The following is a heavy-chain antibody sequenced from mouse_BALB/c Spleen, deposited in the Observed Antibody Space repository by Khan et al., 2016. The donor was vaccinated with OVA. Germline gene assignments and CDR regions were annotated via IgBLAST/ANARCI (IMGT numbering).Heavy chain of an antibody. Sequence: VELVESGGGLVEPGGSLKLSCAAAGFTFSSFVMSWVRQTPEKRLEWVATISSAATYTYYPDSIKERLTISSDNAKNTLYLHMNSLRSADTAIYYCTNGNYGWFAYWGLGTLVTVST. D-gene: IGHD2-1*01. J-gene: IGHJ3*01. CDR1: GFTFSSFV. CDR3: TNGNYGWFAY. V-gene: IGHV5-9-1*01. CDR2: ISSAATYT.